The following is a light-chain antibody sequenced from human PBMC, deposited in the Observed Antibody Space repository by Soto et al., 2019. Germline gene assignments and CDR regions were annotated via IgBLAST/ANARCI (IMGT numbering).Light chain of an antibody. CDR2: EVS. Sequence: QSVLTRPASVSGSPGQSITISCTGTTSDVGDYNYVSWYQQHPGKAPKLMIYEVSNRPSGVSNRFSGSKSGNTASLTISGLQAEDEADYYCSSYTSSSTYVFGTGTKLTVL. J-gene: IGLJ1*01. V-gene: IGLV2-14*01. CDR3: SSYTSSSTYV. CDR1: TSDVGDYNY.